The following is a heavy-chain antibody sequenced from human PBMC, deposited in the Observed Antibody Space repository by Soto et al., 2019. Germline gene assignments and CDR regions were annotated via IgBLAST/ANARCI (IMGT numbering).Heavy chain of an antibody. Sequence: SETLSLTCTVSGGSISSGDYYWSWIRQPPGKGLEWIGYIYYSGSTYYNPSLKSRVTISVDTSKNQFSLKLSSVTAADTAVYYCARDGITMVRGAYYGMDVWGQGTTVTVSS. D-gene: IGHD3-10*01. V-gene: IGHV4-30-4*01. CDR2: IYYSGST. J-gene: IGHJ6*02. CDR1: GGSISSGDYY. CDR3: ARDGITMVRGAYYGMDV.